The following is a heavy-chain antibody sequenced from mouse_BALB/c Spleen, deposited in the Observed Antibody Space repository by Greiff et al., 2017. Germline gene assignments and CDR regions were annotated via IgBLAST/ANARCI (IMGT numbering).Heavy chain of an antibody. CDR3: ARDSLNRGFHAMDY. CDR2: IWGDGST. V-gene: IGHV2-6-7*01. CDR1: GFSLTGYG. Sequence: VQLKESGPGLVAPSQSLSITCTVSGFSLTGYGVNWVRQPPGKGLEWLGMIWGDGSTDYNSALKSRLSISKDNSKGQVFLKMNSLQTDDTARYYCARDSLNRGFHAMDYWGQGTSVTVSS. J-gene: IGHJ4*01.